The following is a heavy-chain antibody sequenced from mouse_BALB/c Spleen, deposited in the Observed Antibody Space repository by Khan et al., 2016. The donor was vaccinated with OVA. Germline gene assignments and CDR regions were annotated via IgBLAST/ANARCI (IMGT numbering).Heavy chain of an antibody. CDR3: ARNREPDYFDY. J-gene: IGHJ2*01. V-gene: IGHV2-9*02. CDR1: GFSLTSHG. Sequence: QVQLKQSGPGLVAPSQSLSITCTVSGFSLTSHGVHWVRQPPGKGLEWLGVMWTGGSTNYNSALMSRLSISKDSSKNQVFLKVNSLQTEDTAIYYCARNREPDYFDYWGQGTTLIVSS. CDR2: MWTGGST.